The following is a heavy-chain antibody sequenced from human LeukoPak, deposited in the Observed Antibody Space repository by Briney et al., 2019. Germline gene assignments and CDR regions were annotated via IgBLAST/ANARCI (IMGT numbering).Heavy chain of an antibody. J-gene: IGHJ4*02. CDR3: ARGGYSGYDPSYFDY. Sequence: GASVKVSCKASGGTFSSYAISWVRQAPGQGLEWMGGIIPIFGTANYAQKFQGRVTITTDESTSTAYMELSSLRSEDTAVYYCARGGYSGYDPSYFDYWGQGTLVTVSS. CDR1: GGTFSSYA. V-gene: IGHV1-69*05. CDR2: IIPIFGTA. D-gene: IGHD5-12*01.